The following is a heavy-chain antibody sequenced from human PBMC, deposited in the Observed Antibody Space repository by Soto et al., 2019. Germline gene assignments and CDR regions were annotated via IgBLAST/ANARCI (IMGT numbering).Heavy chain of an antibody. V-gene: IGHV4-59*01. J-gene: IGHJ5*02. D-gene: IGHD5-12*01. Sequence: QVQLQESGPGLVKPSETLSLTCTVSGGSISSYYWSWIRQPPGKGLEWIGYIYYSGSTNYNPSLKGRVTISVDTSKNQFSLRRSSVTAADTAVYYGGRGRDGYRWGAWGQGTLVTVSS. CDR3: GRGRDGYRWGA. CDR2: IYYSGST. CDR1: GGSISSYY.